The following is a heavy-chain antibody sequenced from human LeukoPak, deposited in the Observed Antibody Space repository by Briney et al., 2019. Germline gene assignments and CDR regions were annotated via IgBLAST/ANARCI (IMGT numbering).Heavy chain of an antibody. D-gene: IGHD2-15*01. CDR1: GGTFGSYA. CDR2: IIPIFGTA. CDR3: ARDPVSGVVAATVYYYYMDV. J-gene: IGHJ6*03. V-gene: IGHV1-69*05. Sequence: SVKVSCKASGGTFGSYAISWVRQAPGQGLECMGRIIPIFGTANYAQKFQGRVTITTDESTSTAYMELSSLRSEDTAVYYCARDPVSGVVAATVYYYYMDVWGKGTTVTVSS.